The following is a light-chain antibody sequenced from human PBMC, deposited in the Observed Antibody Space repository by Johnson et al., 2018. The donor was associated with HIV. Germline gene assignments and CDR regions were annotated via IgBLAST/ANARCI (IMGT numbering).Light chain of an antibody. Sequence: QSVLTQPPSVSAAPGQKVTISCSGSSSNIGNNYVSWYQQLPGTAPKLLIYENNKRPSGIPDRFSGSKSGTSATLGITGLQTGDEADYYCGTWASSLTDVVFGTGTQVTAL. CDR1: SSNIGNNY. CDR2: ENN. CDR3: GTWASSLTDVV. V-gene: IGLV1-51*02. J-gene: IGLJ1*01.